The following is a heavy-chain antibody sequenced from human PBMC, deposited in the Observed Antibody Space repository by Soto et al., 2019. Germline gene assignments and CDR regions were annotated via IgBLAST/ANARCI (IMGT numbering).Heavy chain of an antibody. CDR3: ARGVPYYYGSGASGWFDP. V-gene: IGHV4-34*01. Sequence: SETLSLTCAVYGGSFSGYYWSWIRQPPGKGLEWIGEINHSGSTNYNPSLKSRVTISVDTSKNQFSLKLSSVTAADTAVYYCARGVPYYYGSGASGWFDPWGQGTLVT. CDR2: INHSGST. D-gene: IGHD3-10*01. J-gene: IGHJ5*02. CDR1: GGSFSGYY.